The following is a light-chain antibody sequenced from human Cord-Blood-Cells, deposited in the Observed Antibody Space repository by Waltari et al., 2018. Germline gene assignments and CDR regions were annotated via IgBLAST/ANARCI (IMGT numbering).Light chain of an antibody. Sequence: QSALTHTASVSGSPGQSITISCTGTSSAVGSYNLVSWYQQHPGKAPKLMIYEGSKRPSGVSNRFSGSKSGNTASLTISGLQAEDEADYYCCSYAGSSTYVFGTGTKVTVL. V-gene: IGLV2-23*01. CDR3: CSYAGSSTYV. J-gene: IGLJ1*01. CDR2: EGS. CDR1: SSAVGSYNL.